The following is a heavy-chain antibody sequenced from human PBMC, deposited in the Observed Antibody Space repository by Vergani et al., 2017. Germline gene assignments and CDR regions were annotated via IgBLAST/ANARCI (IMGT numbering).Heavy chain of an antibody. CDR3: ASGWNYDY. D-gene: IGHD1-7*01. Sequence: QVQLVQSGAEVKKPGASVKVSCKASGYTFTSYGISWVRQAPGQGLEWMGWISAYNGTQPSAQPLPFRVPLTTDTSTSTAYMELRSLRSHDTAVYYCASGWNYDYWELGTLVTVSS. V-gene: IGHV1-18*01. CDR1: GYTFTSYG. J-gene: IGHJ4*02. CDR2: ISAYNGTQ.